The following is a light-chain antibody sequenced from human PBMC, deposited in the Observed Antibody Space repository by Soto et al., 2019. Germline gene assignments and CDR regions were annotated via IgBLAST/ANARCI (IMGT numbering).Light chain of an antibody. Sequence: DIQMTQSPSSVSASVGDRVTITCRASQGISSWLAWYQQKPGKAPKLLIYGASSFQSGVPSRFSGSGSWTDFTPTISSPQPEAFATSYCQQANSFPITFGQGTRLEIK. J-gene: IGKJ5*01. CDR3: QQANSFPIT. CDR2: GAS. CDR1: QGISSW. V-gene: IGKV1-12*01.